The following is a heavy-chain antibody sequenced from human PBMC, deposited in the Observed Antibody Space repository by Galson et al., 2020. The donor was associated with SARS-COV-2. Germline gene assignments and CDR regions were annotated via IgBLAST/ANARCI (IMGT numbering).Heavy chain of an antibody. J-gene: IGHJ5*02. D-gene: IGHD2-8*01. CDR3: ARDKRVYAIRGCLDP. CDR1: GFTFSTHA. CDR2: ISYNADNI. Sequence: GESLTLSCAASGFTFSTHAMHWVRQAPGTGLEWVAVISYNADNIYYADSVRGRFTIARDNSQNTLYLQMNSLGAEDTAVYYCARDKRVYAIRGCLDPWSQGSLVTVSA. V-gene: IGHV3-30*04.